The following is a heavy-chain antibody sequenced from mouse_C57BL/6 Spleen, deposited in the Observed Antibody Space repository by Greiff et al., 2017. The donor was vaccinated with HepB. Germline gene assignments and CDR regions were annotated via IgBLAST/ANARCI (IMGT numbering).Heavy chain of an antibody. D-gene: IGHD2-3*01. CDR2: ISSGSSTI. Sequence: EVKLVESGGGLVKPGGSLKLSCAASGFTFSDYGMHWVRQAPEKGLEWVAYISSGSSTIYYADTVKGRFTISRDNAKNPLFLQMTSLRSEDTAMYYCARMDGYYFDYWGQGTTLTVSS. CDR1: GFTFSDYG. V-gene: IGHV5-17*01. CDR3: ARMDGYYFDY. J-gene: IGHJ2*01.